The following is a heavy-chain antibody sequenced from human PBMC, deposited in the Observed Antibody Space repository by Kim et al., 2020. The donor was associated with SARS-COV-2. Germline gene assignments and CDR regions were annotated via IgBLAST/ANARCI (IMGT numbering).Heavy chain of an antibody. CDR3: ASSNFWSGYYGYDAFDI. D-gene: IGHD3-3*01. J-gene: IGHJ3*02. V-gene: IGHV1-69*02. Sequence: SVKVSCKASGGTFSSYTISWVRQAPGQGLEWMGRIIPILGIANYAQKFQGRVTITADKSTSTAYMELSSLRSEDTAVYYCASSNFWSGYYGYDAFDIWGQGTMGTVSS. CDR1: GGTFSSYT. CDR2: IIPILGIA.